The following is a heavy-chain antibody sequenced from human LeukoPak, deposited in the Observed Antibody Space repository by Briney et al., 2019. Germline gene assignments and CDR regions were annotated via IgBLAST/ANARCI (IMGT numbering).Heavy chain of an antibody. Sequence: GGSLRLSCAASGFTFSSYAMHWVRQAPGKGLEWVAVISYDGSNKYYADSVKGRFTISRDNAKNSLYLQMNSLRVEDTAMYYCATPFDYWGQGTLVTVSS. CDR1: GFTFSSYA. CDR3: ATPFDY. J-gene: IGHJ4*02. V-gene: IGHV3-30*04. CDR2: ISYDGSNK.